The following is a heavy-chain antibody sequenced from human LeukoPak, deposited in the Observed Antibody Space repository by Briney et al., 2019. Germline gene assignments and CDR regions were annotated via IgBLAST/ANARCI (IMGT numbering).Heavy chain of an antibody. D-gene: IGHD1-26*01. CDR1: GYTFTSYY. Sequence: GASVKVSCKASGYTFTSYYMHWVRQAPGQGLEWMGWINPNSGGTNYAQKFQGRVTMTRDTSISTAYMELSRLRSDDTAVYYCAREGGGSGSQRNWFDPWGQGTLVTVSS. CDR2: INPNSGGT. CDR3: AREGGGSGSQRNWFDP. V-gene: IGHV1-2*02. J-gene: IGHJ5*02.